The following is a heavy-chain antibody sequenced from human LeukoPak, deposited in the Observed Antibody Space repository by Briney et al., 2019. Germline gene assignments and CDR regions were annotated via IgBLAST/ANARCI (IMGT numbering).Heavy chain of an antibody. Sequence: GGSLRLSCAASGFTFNSYSMNWVRQAPGKGLEWVSYISSSSSTIYYADSVKGRFTISRDNAKNSLYLQMNSLRAEDTAVYYCAKAATRYFDWTPFDYWGQGTLVTVSS. CDR3: AKAATRYFDWTPFDY. CDR1: GFTFNSYS. D-gene: IGHD3-9*01. J-gene: IGHJ4*02. V-gene: IGHV3-48*01. CDR2: ISSSSSTI.